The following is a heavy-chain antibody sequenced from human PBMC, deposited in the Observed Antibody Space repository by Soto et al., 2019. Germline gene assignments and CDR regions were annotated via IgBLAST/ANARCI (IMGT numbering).Heavy chain of an antibody. D-gene: IGHD2-2*01. V-gene: IGHV1-24*01. CDR1: GYTFGANY. Sequence: GASVKVSCKTSGYTFGANYIHWVRQAPGQGLEWMGGFDPEDGETIYAQKFQGRVTMTEDTSTDTAYMELSSLRSEDTAVYYCATGVGAFDIWGQGTMVTVS. J-gene: IGHJ3*02. CDR3: ATGVGAFDI. CDR2: FDPEDGET.